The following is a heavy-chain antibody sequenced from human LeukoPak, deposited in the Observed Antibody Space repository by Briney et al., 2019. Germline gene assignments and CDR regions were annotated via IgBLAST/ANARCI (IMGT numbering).Heavy chain of an antibody. CDR2: ISGDGGST. CDR3: AKDRPPYYYDSSGIDAFDI. CDR1: GFTFDDCA. Sequence: PGGSLRLSCAASGFTFDDCAMHWVRQAPGKGLEWVSHISGDGGSTYYADSVKGRFTISRDNSKNSLYLQMNSLRTEDTALYYCAKDRPPYYYDSSGIDAFDIWGQGTMVTVSS. V-gene: IGHV3-43*02. D-gene: IGHD3-22*01. J-gene: IGHJ3*02.